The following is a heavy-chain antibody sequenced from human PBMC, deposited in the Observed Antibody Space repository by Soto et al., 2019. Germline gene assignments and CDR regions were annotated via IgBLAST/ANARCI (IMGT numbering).Heavy chain of an antibody. V-gene: IGHV3-23*01. J-gene: IGHJ6*03. CDR3: AKGGEGYCSGTSCLYHMDA. CDR2: ISDSGST. D-gene: IGHD2-15*01. Sequence: GGSLRLSCAASGFTFSSFAMSWVRQAPGKGLEWVSTISDSGSTYYADSVKGRFTISRDISKNTLYVQMSSLRAEDTAVYYCAKGGEGYCSGTSCLYHMDAWGKGTTVTVSS. CDR1: GFTFSSFA.